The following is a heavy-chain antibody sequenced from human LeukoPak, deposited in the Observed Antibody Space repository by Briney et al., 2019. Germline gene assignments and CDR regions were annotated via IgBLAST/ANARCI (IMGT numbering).Heavy chain of an antibody. CDR2: ISSTGGTI. V-gene: IGHV3-11*04. Sequence: PRGSLRLSCAASGFTFSDYYMSWIRQAPGKGLEWVSYISSTGGTIFYADSVKGRFIISRDNAKNSLYLQMNSLRAEDTAVYYCAKGADPYCSGGSCYSGFDSWGQGTLVTVSS. D-gene: IGHD2-15*01. J-gene: IGHJ4*02. CDR3: AKGADPYCSGGSCYSGFDS. CDR1: GFTFSDYY.